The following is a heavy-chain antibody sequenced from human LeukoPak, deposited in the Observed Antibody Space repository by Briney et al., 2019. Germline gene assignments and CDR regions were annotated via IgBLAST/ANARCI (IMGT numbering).Heavy chain of an antibody. J-gene: IGHJ4*02. Sequence: PGGSLRLSCAASGFTFSSYEMNWVRQAPGKGLDWVSYISSSGSTIYYADSVKGRFTISRDNAKNSLYLQMNSLRAEDTAVYYCARVYYYGSGDYWGQGTLVTVSS. D-gene: IGHD3-10*01. CDR1: GFTFSSYE. CDR2: ISSSGSTI. V-gene: IGHV3-48*03. CDR3: ARVYYYGSGDY.